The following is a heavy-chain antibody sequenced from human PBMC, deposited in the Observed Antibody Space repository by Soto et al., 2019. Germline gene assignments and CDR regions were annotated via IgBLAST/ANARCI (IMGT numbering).Heavy chain of an antibody. V-gene: IGHV3-23*01. Sequence: EVQLLESGGGLVQPGGSLRLSCAASEFTFSSYAMSWVRQAPGKGLEWVSFISGSGGSTYYADSVKGRFIISRSNSKNTLYLQMNSLRAEDTAVYYCATNFWSGSRDYYYGMDVWGQGTTVTVSS. CDR3: ATNFWSGSRDYYYGMDV. CDR2: ISGSGGST. D-gene: IGHD3-3*01. J-gene: IGHJ6*02. CDR1: EFTFSSYA.